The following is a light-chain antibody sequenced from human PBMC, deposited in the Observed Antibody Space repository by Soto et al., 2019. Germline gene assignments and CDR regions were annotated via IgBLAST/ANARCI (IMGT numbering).Light chain of an antibody. CDR1: QDISKS. J-gene: IGKJ2*01. CDR3: QQYDSVPYT. V-gene: IGKV1-33*01. Sequence: DIQMTQSPSSLSASVGDRVTITCQASQDISKSLNWYQQKPGQAPKLLIYLSSNLERGVPSRFSGSGSGTHFSLTISSLQPADFATYLCQQYDSVPYTFGQGTKL. CDR2: LSS.